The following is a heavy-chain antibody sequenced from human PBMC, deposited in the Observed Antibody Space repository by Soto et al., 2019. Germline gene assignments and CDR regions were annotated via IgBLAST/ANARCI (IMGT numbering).Heavy chain of an antibody. CDR2: IIPMFGTA. V-gene: IGHV1-69*12. D-gene: IGHD5-18*01. CDR3: ASGIQLWLRRINDGYSG. J-gene: IGHJ4*02. CDR1: GGTFSTYA. Sequence: QVQLVQSGAEVKKPESSVKVSCKAPGGTFSTYAISWVRQAPGQGLEWMGGIIPMFGTANYAQRFQDRVTLTADESTNTVYMELSSLRCEDTAVYFCASGIQLWLRRINDGYSGWGQGTLVTVS.